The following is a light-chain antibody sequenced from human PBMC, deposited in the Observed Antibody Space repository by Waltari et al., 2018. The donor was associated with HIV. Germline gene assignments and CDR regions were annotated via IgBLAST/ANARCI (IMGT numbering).Light chain of an antibody. CDR2: SAS. CDR3: QESFS. CDR1: QSISNN. Sequence: DIQMTQSPSSLSASEGDRVTITCRASQSISNNLNWYQQKLGKAPKLLIYSASILESGVPARFSGSGSGTDFTLTISSLQPEDFATYYCQESFSFGPGTKVDIK. J-gene: IGKJ3*01. V-gene: IGKV1-39*01.